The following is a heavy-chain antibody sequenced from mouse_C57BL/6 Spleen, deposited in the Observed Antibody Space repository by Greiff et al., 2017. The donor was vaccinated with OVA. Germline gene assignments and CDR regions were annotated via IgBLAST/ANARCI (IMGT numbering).Heavy chain of an antibody. V-gene: IGHV1-82*01. CDR3: ARSVRSYFDY. CDR1: GYAFSSSW. CDR2: IYPGDGDT. Sequence: QVQLQQSGPELVKPGASVKISCKASGYAFSSSWINWVKQRPGKGLEWIGRIYPGDGDTNYNGKFKGKATLTADKSSSTAYMQLSSLTSEDSAVYFCARSVRSYFDYWGQGTTLTVSS. J-gene: IGHJ2*01. D-gene: IGHD1-1*01.